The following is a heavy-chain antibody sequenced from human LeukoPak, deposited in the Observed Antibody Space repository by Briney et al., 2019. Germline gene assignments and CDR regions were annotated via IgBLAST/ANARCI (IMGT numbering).Heavy chain of an antibody. V-gene: IGHV1-18*01. Sequence: GASVTLSHSSSGYTFTIYGISWVRQAPGQGLEWMGWISAYNGNTNYAQKLQGRDTMTTDTSTSTAYMELRSLRSDDTAVYYCARDRCLQFPFDYWVEGTVVTVSS. CDR2: ISAYNGNT. CDR3: ARDRCLQFPFDY. CDR1: GYTFTIYG. D-gene: IGHD5-24*01. J-gene: IGHJ4*02.